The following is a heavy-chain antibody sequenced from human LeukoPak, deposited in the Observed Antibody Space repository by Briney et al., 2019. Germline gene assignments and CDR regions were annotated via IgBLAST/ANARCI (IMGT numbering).Heavy chain of an antibody. CDR1: GYTFTSYG. D-gene: IGHD4-17*01. J-gene: IGHJ4*02. V-gene: IGHV1-2*04. CDR3: ARDIVSSFLKGATVTHVFDY. Sequence: WASVKVSCKASGYTFTSYGISWVRQAPGQGLEWMGWINPNSGGTNYTQKFQGWVTMTRDTSISTVYMELSRLRSDDTAVYYCARDIVSSFLKGATVTHVFDYWGQGTLVTVSS. CDR2: INPNSGGT.